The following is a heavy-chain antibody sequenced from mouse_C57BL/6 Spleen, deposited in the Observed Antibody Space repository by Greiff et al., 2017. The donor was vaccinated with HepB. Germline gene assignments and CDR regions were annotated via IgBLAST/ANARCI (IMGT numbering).Heavy chain of an antibody. CDR3: ASPNYGSSYDGWYFDV. CDR2: INPNYGTT. CDR1: GYSFTDYN. J-gene: IGHJ1*03. Sequence: EVQLQQSGPELVKPGASVKISCKASGYSFTDYNMNWVKQSNGKSLEWIGVINPNYGTTSYNQKFKGKATLTVDQSSSTAYMQLNSLTSEDSAVYYCASPNYGSSYDGWYFDVWGTGTTVTVSS. D-gene: IGHD1-1*01. V-gene: IGHV1-39*01.